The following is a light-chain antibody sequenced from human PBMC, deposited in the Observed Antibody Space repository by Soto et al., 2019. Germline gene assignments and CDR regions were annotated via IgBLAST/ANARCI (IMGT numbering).Light chain of an antibody. CDR1: QSVASGY. CDR3: QHYGTSRT. Sequence: EVVLTQSPGTLSLSPGERATVSCRATQSVASGYLAWYQQKPGQAPRLLIYGASTRATGIPDRFSGSGSGTDFTLTISTPEPEDSAVYFCQHYGTSRTFGQGTKVEIK. V-gene: IGKV3-20*01. CDR2: GAS. J-gene: IGKJ1*01.